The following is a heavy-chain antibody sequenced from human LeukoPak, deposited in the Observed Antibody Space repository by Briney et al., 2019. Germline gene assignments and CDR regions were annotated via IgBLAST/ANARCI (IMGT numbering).Heavy chain of an antibody. Sequence: PGGSLRLSCAASGFSFSNAWMRWVRQAPGKGLEWVGRIKSKTNGETTDYAAPVKGRFTISRDDSKSTLYLQMNSLKTEDTAVYFCTTDLRWEVVDVVQWRQGTLVTVSS. CDR3: TTDLRWEVVDVVQ. D-gene: IGHD1-26*01. V-gene: IGHV3-15*05. CDR2: IKSKTNGETT. J-gene: IGHJ4*02. CDR1: GFSFSNAW.